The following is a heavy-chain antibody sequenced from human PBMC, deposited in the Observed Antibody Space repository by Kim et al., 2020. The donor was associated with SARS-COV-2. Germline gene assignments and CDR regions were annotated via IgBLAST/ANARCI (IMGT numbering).Heavy chain of an antibody. CDR3: ARGGEGTAAY. V-gene: IGHV3-48*02. CDR1: GFTFSSYA. CDR2: ISGSSSII. Sequence: GGSLRLSCAASGFTFSSYAMNWVRQAPGKGLEWVSFISGSSSIIYYADSARGRFTISRDNAKYSLYLQVNSLRDEDTAVYYCARGGEGTAAYWGQGTLVT. D-gene: IGHD3-16*01. J-gene: IGHJ4*02.